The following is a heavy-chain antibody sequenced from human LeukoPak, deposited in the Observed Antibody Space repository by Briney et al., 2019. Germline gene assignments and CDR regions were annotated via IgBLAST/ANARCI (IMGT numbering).Heavy chain of an antibody. CDR3: AGYRDTAMAPDY. J-gene: IGHJ4*02. D-gene: IGHD5-18*01. Sequence: GGSLRLSCAASGFPFSSYAISWVRQATGQGLEWMGWMNSNSGNTGYAQEFQGRVTMTRNTSISTAYMELNSLRSEDTAVYYRAGYRDTAMAPDYWGQGTLVTVSS. CDR2: MNSNSGNT. V-gene: IGHV1-8*02. CDR1: GFPFSSYA.